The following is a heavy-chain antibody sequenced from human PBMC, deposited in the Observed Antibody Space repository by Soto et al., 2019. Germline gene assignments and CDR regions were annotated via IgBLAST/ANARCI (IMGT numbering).Heavy chain of an antibody. CDR1: GGSISSGGYY. CDR3: ARVNPDHDAFDI. CDR2: IYYSGST. D-gene: IGHD2-21*01. J-gene: IGHJ3*02. V-gene: IGHV4-31*03. Sequence: SETLSLACTVSGGSISSGGYYWSWIRQHPGKGLEWIGYIYYSGSTNYNPSLKSRVTISVDTSKNQFSLKLSSVTAADTAVYYCARVNPDHDAFDIWGPGTMVTVSS.